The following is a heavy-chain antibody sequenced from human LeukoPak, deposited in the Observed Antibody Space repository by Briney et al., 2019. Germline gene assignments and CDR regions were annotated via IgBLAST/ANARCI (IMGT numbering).Heavy chain of an antibody. V-gene: IGHV3-33*01. D-gene: IGHD3-9*01. J-gene: IGHJ6*02. CDR3: ARDTRARILTGLVGYYYYYGMDV. Sequence: GGSLRLSCAASGXTFSSYGMHWVRQAPGKGLEWVAVIWYDGSNKYYADSVKGRFTISRDNSKNTLYLQMNSLRAEDTAVYYCARDTRARILTGLVGYYYYYGMDVWGQGTTVTVSS. CDR1: GXTFSSYG. CDR2: IWYDGSNK.